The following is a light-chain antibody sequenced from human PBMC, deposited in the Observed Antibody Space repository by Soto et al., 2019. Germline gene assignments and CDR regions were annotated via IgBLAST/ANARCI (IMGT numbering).Light chain of an antibody. J-gene: IGKJ5*01. CDR2: AAS. CDR3: QQSYSTIT. CDR1: QGIRND. Sequence: DIQMTQSASALSASVGDRVTITCRASQGIRNDLGWYQQKPGKAPKRLIYAASSLQSGVPSRFSGSGSGTDFTLTISSLQPEDFATYYCQQSYSTITFGQGTRLEIK. V-gene: IGKV1-39*01.